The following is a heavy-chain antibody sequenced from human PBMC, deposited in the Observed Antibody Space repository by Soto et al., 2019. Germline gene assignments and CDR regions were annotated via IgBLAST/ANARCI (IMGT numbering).Heavy chain of an antibody. D-gene: IGHD6-6*01. J-gene: IGHJ4*02. CDR3: AKLPYTSSSGGVSY. CDR1: GFTFSSYV. V-gene: IGHV3-23*01. Sequence: EVQLLESGGGLVQPGGSLRLSCAASGFTFSSYVMSWVRQAPGKGLQWVSSVISTGGSTYYADSVKGRFTISRDNSKNTLFLQMNSLRAEDTAVYYCAKLPYTSSSGGVSYWGQGSLVTVSS. CDR2: VISTGGST.